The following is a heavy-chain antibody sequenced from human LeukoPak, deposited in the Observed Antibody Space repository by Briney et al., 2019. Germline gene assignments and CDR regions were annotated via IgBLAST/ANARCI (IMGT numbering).Heavy chain of an antibody. J-gene: IGHJ6*04. CDR2: ISGRGDYT. CDR1: GFTFSTYV. CDR3: AKGPRSSWYHYGMDV. Sequence: GGSLRLSCAASGFTFSTYVMAWVRQAPGQGLEWVSVISGRGDYTYYADSMKGRFTISRDNSKNSLFLQMNSLRAEDTAVYYCAKGPRSSWYHYGMDVWGKRTTVTVSS. V-gene: IGHV3-23*01. D-gene: IGHD6-13*01.